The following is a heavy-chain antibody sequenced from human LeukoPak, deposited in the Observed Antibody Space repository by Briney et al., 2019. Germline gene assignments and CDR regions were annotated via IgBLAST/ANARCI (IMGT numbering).Heavy chain of an antibody. CDR3: ARGRGWIDP. Sequence: GGSLRLSCAASGFTFSSYWMTWFRQAPGKGLEWVANVNEDGSEQNYLDSVKGRFTISRDNAKNSVYLQMNNLRVEETAVYYCARGRGWIDPWGQGTLVTVSS. V-gene: IGHV3-7*01. CDR1: GFTFSSYW. J-gene: IGHJ5*02. D-gene: IGHD5-24*01. CDR2: VNEDGSEQ.